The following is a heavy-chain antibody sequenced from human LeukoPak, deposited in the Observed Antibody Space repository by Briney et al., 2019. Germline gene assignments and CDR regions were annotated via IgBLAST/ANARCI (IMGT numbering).Heavy chain of an antibody. J-gene: IGHJ4*02. CDR3: ARGIQLWFRFDY. CDR1: GYTFTSYA. CDR2: INAGNGNT. D-gene: IGHD5-18*01. Sequence: ASVKVSCKASGYTFTSYAMHWVRQAPGQRLEWMGWINAGNGNTRYPQKFQGRVTITRDTSASTAYMELSSLRSEDTAVYYCARGIQLWFRFDYWGQGTLVTVSS. V-gene: IGHV1-3*01.